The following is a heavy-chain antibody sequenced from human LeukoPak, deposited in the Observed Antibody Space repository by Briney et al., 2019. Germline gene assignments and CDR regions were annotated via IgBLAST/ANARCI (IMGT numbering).Heavy chain of an antibody. CDR1: GFTFSSYG. V-gene: IGHV3-30*02. J-gene: IGHJ4*02. CDR2: IRYDGSNK. D-gene: IGHD4-17*01. Sequence: GGSLRLSCAASGFTFSSYGMHWVRQAPGKGLEWVAFIRYDGSNKYHADSVKGRFTISRDNSKNTLCLQMNSLRAEDTAVYYCAKEIWPTVTTPGHTHFDYWGQGTLVTVSS. CDR3: AKEIWPTVTTPGHTHFDY.